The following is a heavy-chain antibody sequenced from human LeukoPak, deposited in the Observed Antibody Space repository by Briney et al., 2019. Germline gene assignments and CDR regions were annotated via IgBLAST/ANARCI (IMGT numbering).Heavy chain of an antibody. CDR1: GFSFSNAW. D-gene: IGHD3-22*01. V-gene: IGHV3-15*01. J-gene: IGHJ4*02. Sequence: GGSLRLSFAASGFSFSNAWMSWVRPAPGKGLEWVGRIKSKTDGGTTYYAAPVKGRFTISRDDSKNTLYLQMNSLKTEDTAVYYCTTVDYDSSGYVSYWGQGTLVTVSS. CDR3: TTVDYDSSGYVSY. CDR2: IKSKTDGGTT.